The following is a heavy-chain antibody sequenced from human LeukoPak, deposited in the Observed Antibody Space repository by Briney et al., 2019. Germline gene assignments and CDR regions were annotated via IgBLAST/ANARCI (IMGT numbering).Heavy chain of an antibody. CDR1: GGTISSYH. V-gene: IGHV4-59*01. J-gene: IGHJ4*02. CDR3: ARSRDGYSHFDY. CDR2: SFYTGAT. Sequence: PSETLSLTCTVAGGTISSYHCSWIRQTPGRRLGWIGFSFYTGATNYNPSLKSRVTISVDTSKNQFSLRLNSVTAADTAVYYCARSRDGYSHFDYWGQGILVTVSS. D-gene: IGHD5-24*01.